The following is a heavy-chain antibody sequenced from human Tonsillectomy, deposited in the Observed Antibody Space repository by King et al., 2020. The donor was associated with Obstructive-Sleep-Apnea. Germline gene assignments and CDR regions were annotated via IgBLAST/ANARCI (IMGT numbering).Heavy chain of an antibody. CDR3: ARDSVAYYDSRDPWLDP. Sequence: VQLVESGGGLVKPGGSLRLSCVASGFNFSEYYMSWIRQAPGKGLEWVSYISTSGTFPTYADSVKGRFTISRENAKNSLFLEMNSLRAEDTAVYYCARDSVAYYDSRDPWLDPWGQGTLVTVSA. CDR2: ISTSGTFP. D-gene: IGHD3-22*01. J-gene: IGHJ5*02. CDR1: GFNFSEYY. V-gene: IGHV3-11*06.